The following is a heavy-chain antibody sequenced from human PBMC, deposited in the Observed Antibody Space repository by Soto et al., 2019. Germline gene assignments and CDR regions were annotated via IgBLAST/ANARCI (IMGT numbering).Heavy chain of an antibody. Sequence: SETLSLTCTVSGGSISSGGYYWSWIRQHPGKGLEWIGYIYYSGSTNYNPSLKSRVTISVDTSKNQFSLKLSSVTAADTAVYYCARVQGWRWLQLGDYGMDVWGKGTTVTVSS. CDR3: ARVQGWRWLQLGDYGMDV. CDR2: IYYSGST. D-gene: IGHD2-21*01. V-gene: IGHV4-61*08. CDR1: GGSISSGGYY. J-gene: IGHJ6*04.